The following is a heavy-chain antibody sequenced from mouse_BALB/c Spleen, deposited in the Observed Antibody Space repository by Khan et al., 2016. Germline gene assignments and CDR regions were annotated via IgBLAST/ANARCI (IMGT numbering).Heavy chain of an antibody. CDR1: GYSITSDYA. J-gene: IGHJ1*01. CDR2: ISYSGST. CDR3: ARDYYGSVYWYFDV. Sequence: EVQLQESGPGLVKPSQSLSLTCTVTGYSITSDYAWNWIRQFPGNKLEWMGYISYSGSTSYNPSLKSRISITRDPSKNQFFLQLNSVTTEDTATYYCARDYYGSVYWYFDVWGAETTVTVSS. V-gene: IGHV3-2*02. D-gene: IGHD1-1*01.